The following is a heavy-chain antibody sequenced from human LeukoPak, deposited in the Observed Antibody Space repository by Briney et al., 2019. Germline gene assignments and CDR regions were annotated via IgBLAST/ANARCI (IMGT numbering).Heavy chain of an antibody. Sequence: HSETLSLTCTVSGGSISGYYWSWIRQPAGKGLEWIGRLYGSASIKYNPSLRRRLSLSGDTSKNQFSLKLSSVTAADTAVYYCAREARLASAAGLDVWGQGTMVTVS. CDR3: AREARLASAAGLDV. CDR2: LYGSASI. J-gene: IGHJ6*02. CDR1: GGSISGYY. D-gene: IGHD5-12*01. V-gene: IGHV4-4*07.